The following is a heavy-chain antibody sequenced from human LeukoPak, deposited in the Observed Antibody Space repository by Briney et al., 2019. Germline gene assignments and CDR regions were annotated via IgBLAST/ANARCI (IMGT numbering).Heavy chain of an antibody. D-gene: IGHD4-23*01. CDR3: AKDAYGGFDY. J-gene: IGHJ4*02. V-gene: IGHV3-74*01. Sequence: GGSLRLSCAASGFTFSSYWMNWVRQAPGKGLVWVSRIASDGSSTTYADSVKGRFTISRDNAKNSLYLQMNSLRAEDTALYYCAKDAYGGFDYWGQGTLVTVSS. CDR2: IASDGSST. CDR1: GFTFSSYW.